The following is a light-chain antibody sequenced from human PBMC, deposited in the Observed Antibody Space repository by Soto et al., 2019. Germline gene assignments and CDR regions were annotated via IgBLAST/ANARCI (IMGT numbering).Light chain of an antibody. V-gene: IGKV1-9*01. CDR3: NQLKIFPPF. J-gene: IGKJ4*01. CDR1: QGISSS. CDR2: AAS. Sequence: IQLTQSPSSLSASVGDRVTITCRASQGISSSLAWYQQQPGKAPKLLIYAASTLQSGAPSRFSGSGSGTVFTHTISILRPEIFPTYSCNQLKIFPPFFGGGPTVEIK.